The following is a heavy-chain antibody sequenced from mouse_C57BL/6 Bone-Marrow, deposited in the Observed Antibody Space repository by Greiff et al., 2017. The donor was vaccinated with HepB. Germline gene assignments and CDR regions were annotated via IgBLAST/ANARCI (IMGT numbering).Heavy chain of an antibody. D-gene: IGHD1-1*01. CDR2: IDPETGGT. J-gene: IGHJ4*01. CDR1: GYTFTDYE. Sequence: QVQLQQSGAELVRPGASVTLSCKASGYTFTDYEMHWVKQTPVHGLEWIGAIDPETGGTAYNQKFKGKAILTADKSSSTAYMELRSLTSEDSAVYYCRGYGSSRAMDYWGQGTSVTVSS. V-gene: IGHV1-15*01. CDR3: RGYGSSRAMDY.